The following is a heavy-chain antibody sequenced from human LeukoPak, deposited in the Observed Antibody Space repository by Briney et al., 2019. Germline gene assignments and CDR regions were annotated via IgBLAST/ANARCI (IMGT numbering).Heavy chain of an antibody. D-gene: IGHD3-22*01. CDR3: ANERHYYDSSGYYPEYFQH. CDR2: INPNSGGT. V-gene: IGHV1-2*02. J-gene: IGHJ1*01. Sequence: ASVKVSCKASGYTFTGYYMHWVRQAPGQGLEWMGWINPNSGGTNYARKFQGRVTMTRDTSISTAYMELSRLRSDDTAVYYCANERHYYDSSGYYPEYFQHWGQGTLVTVSS. CDR1: GYTFTGYY.